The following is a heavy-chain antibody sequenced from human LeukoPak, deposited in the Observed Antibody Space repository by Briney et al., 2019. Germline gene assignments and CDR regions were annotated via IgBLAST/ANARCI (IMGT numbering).Heavy chain of an antibody. J-gene: IGHJ4*02. CDR2: IFPGDSDT. D-gene: IGHD6-19*01. CDR1: GYSFTNYW. V-gene: IGHV5-51*01. Sequence: ESLKISCKGSGYSFTNYWIDWVRQMPGKGLEWMGIIFPGDSDTRYSTSFQGQVTISADKSVSTAYLQWSSLKASDTAMYYCARAGPAVVERYFDYWGQGTLVTVSS. CDR3: ARAGPAVVERYFDY.